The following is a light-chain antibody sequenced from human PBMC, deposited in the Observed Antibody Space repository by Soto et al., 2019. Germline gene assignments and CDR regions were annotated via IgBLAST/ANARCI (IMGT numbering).Light chain of an antibody. V-gene: IGLV2-23*01. CDR1: SSDVGTYNL. CDR2: EGS. CDR3: CSYAGSSTYVV. Sequence: QSALTQPASVSGSPGQSITISCTGTSSDVGTYNLVSWYQQHPGKAPKLIISEGSKRPSGVSNRFSGSKSGNTASLTISGLQAEDEADYYCCSYAGSSTYVVFGGGTKLTGL. J-gene: IGLJ2*01.